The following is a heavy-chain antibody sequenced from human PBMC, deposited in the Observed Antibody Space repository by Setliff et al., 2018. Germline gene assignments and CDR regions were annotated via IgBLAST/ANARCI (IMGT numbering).Heavy chain of an antibody. CDR2: INHSGST. D-gene: IGHD3-10*01. Sequence: KPSETLSLTCAVYGGSFSGYYWSWIRQPPGKGLEWIGEINHSGSTNYNPSLKSRVTISVDTSKNQFSLKLSSVTAADTAVYYCARETSSGSYYYYYYYMDVWGKGTTVTVSS. CDR3: ARETSSGSYYYYYYYMDV. V-gene: IGHV4-34*01. J-gene: IGHJ6*03. CDR1: GGSFSGYY.